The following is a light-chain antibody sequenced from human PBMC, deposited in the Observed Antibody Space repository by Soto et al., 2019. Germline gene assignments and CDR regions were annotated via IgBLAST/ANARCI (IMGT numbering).Light chain of an antibody. CDR3: QQSYSTPGLT. Sequence: AIRMSQSPSSLSASTGDRVTITCRASQGISSYLAWYQQKPGKAPKLLIYAASSLQSGVPSRFSGSGSGTDFTLTISSLQPEDFATYYCQQSYSTPGLTFGGGTKVDI. CDR2: AAS. J-gene: IGKJ4*01. CDR1: QGISSY. V-gene: IGKV1-8*01.